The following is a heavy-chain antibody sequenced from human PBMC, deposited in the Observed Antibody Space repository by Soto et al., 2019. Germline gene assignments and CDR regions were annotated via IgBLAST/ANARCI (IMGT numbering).Heavy chain of an antibody. CDR2: INPNSGGT. D-gene: IGHD6-13*01. CDR1: GFTFSAYY. Sequence: QVQLVQSGAEVKKPGASVKVSCKASGFTFSAYYIYWVRQAPGQGLEWIGWINPNSGGTNNAQQFLGRVTMTRDPSTSTVYMELSALIPDDTAVYYCARSLLDEYSSSWRSAYYGMDVWGQGTTVTVSS. J-gene: IGHJ6*02. V-gene: IGHV1-2*02. CDR3: ARSLLDEYSSSWRSAYYGMDV.